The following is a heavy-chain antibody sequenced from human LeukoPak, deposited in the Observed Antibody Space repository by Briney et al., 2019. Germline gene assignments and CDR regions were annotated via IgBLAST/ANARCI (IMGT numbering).Heavy chain of an antibody. V-gene: IGHV1-18*01. J-gene: IGHJ6*03. D-gene: IGHD6-6*01. CDR3: ARDLRSKVAARPGYFDYYYYYYYMDV. CDR2: ISAYNGNT. CDR1: GYTFTSYG. Sequence: HGASVKVSCKASGYTFTSYGISWVRQAPGQGLEWMGWISAYNGNTNYAQKLQGRVTMTTDTSTSTAYMELSSLRSEDTAVYYCARDLRSKVAARPGYFDYYYYYYYMDVWGKGTTVTVSS.